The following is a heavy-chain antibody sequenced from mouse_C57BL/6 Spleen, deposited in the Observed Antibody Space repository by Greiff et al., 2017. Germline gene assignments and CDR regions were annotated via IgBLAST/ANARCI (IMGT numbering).Heavy chain of an antibody. J-gene: IGHJ1*03. V-gene: IGHV1-19*01. Sequence: EVQLQQSGPVLVKPGASVKMSCKASGYTFTDYYMNWVKQSHGKSLEWIGVINPYNGGTSYNQKFKGKATLTVDKSSSTAYMELNSLTSEDSAVYYCARRVTVDWYFDVWGTGTTVTVSS. CDR3: ARRVTVDWYFDV. CDR1: GYTFTDYY. D-gene: IGHD2-2*01. CDR2: INPYNGGT.